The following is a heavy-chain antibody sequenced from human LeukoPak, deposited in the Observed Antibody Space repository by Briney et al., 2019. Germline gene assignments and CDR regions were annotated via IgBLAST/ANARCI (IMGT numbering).Heavy chain of an antibody. V-gene: IGHV4-31*03. D-gene: IGHD6-6*01. CDR1: GGSISSGGYY. J-gene: IGHJ2*01. Sequence: SETLSLTCTVSGGSISSGGYYWSWLRQHPGKGLEWIGYIYYSGSTYYNPSLKSRVTISVDTSVDQCSLKLSSVTAADTAVYSCARMRIASNYWYFDLWGRGTLVTVSS. CDR3: ARMRIASNYWYFDL. CDR2: IYYSGST.